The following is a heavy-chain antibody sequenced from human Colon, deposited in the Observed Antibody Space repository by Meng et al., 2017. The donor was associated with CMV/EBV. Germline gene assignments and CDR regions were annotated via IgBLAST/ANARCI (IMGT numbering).Heavy chain of an antibody. J-gene: IGHJ4*02. CDR1: GCTFSTYA. V-gene: IGHV3-23*01. CDR3: ARQGFGDYSYYFDH. D-gene: IGHD4-17*01. CDR2: ISTSGGRT. Sequence: GGSLRPSCAASGCTFSTYAMTWVRQAPGKGLEWVSTISTSGGRTYYSDSVKGRFTISRDNSKNTLVLQMLSLRAEDTATFSCARQGFGDYSYYFDHWGQGILVTVSS.